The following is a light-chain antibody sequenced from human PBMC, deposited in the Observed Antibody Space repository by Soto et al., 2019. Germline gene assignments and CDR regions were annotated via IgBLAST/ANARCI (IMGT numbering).Light chain of an antibody. CDR3: TAWDDSLNGPVV. J-gene: IGLJ2*01. Sequence: QSVLTQPPSASGTPGQRVTISCSGSSSNIGSNTVNWYQQLPETAPKLLIYSNNQLPSGVPGRFSGSKSGTSASLAISGLQSEDEADYYCTAWDDSLNGPVVFGGGTKLTVL. CDR1: SSNIGSNT. CDR2: SNN. V-gene: IGLV1-44*01.